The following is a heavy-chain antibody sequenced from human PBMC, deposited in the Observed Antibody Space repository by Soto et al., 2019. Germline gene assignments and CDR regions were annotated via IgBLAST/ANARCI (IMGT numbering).Heavy chain of an antibody. Sequence: GASVKVSCKESGDTLTSNYMHWVRQATGQGLEWMGIINPSGGSTSYAQKFQGRVTMTRDTSTSTVYMELSSLRSEDTAVYYCARGRDSVVAATPHFDYWGQGTLVTVSS. CDR1: GDTLTSNY. V-gene: IGHV1-46*03. J-gene: IGHJ4*02. D-gene: IGHD2-15*01. CDR3: ARGRDSVVAATPHFDY. CDR2: INPSGGST.